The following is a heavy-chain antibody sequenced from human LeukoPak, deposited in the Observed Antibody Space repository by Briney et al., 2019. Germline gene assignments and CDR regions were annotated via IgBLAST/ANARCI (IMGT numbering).Heavy chain of an antibody. CDR1: GGTFSSYA. V-gene: IGHV1-69*13. CDR3: ASGFLGSRGFDP. D-gene: IGHD2/OR15-2a*01. CDR2: IIPIFGTA. Sequence: GASVKVSCKASGGTFSSYAISWVRQAPGQGLEWMGGIIPIFGTANYAQKFQGRVTITADESTSTAYMELSSLRSEDTAVYYCASGFLGSRGFDPWGQGTLVTVSS. J-gene: IGHJ5*02.